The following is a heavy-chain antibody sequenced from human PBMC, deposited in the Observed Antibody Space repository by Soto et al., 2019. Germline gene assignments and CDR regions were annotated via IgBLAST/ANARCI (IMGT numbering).Heavy chain of an antibody. CDR1: GFTFSSYA. CDR3: AKGVQWELPLEY. CDR2: ISIRGDKT. Sequence: EVQLVESGGGLVQPGGSLRLSCAASGFTFSSYAMSWVRQAPGKGLEWVSAISIRGDKTYYADSVKGRFTISRDSSKNTLYLQMNSLRAEDTAIYHCAKGVQWELPLEYWGQGTLVTVSS. J-gene: IGHJ4*02. V-gene: IGHV3-23*04. D-gene: IGHD1-26*01.